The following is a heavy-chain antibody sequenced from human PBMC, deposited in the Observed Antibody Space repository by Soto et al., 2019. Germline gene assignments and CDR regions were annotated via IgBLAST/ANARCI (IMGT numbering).Heavy chain of an antibody. CDR2: IIPIFGTA. V-gene: IGHV1-69*13. Sequence: GASVKVSCKASGGTFSSYTISWVRQAPGQGLEWMGGIIPIFGTANYAQKFQGRVTITADESTSTAYMELSSLRSEDTAVYYCARDRYYYDRRGGYFHLSGPGPLVTLSS. D-gene: IGHD3-10*02. CDR1: GGTFSSYT. J-gene: IGHJ2*01. CDR3: ARDRYYYDRRGGYFHL.